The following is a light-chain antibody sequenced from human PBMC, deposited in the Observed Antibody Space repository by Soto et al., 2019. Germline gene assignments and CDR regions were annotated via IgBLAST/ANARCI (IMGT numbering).Light chain of an antibody. V-gene: IGKV1-5*03. CDR2: QAS. J-gene: IGKJ1*01. CDR3: QHCDSYWT. Sequence: DIRMTQSPSTLSASVGDRVTITCRASQSISTSLAWYQQKPGKAPKVLIYQASSLESGVPSRFSGSGSGTEFTLTISSLQPDDFATYYCQHCDSYWTFGQGTKVEIK. CDR1: QSISTS.